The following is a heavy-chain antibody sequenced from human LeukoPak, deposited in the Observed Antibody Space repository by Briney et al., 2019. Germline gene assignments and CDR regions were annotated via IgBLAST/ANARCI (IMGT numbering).Heavy chain of an antibody. V-gene: IGHV4-59*08. Sequence: SETLSHTCTVSGGSISSYYWSWIRQPPGKGLEWIGYIYYSGSTNYNPSPKSRVTISVDTSKNQFSLKLSSVTAADTAVYYCARQGGGFWYFDLWGRGTLVTVSS. J-gene: IGHJ2*01. CDR1: GGSISSYY. CDR3: ARQGGGFWYFDL. D-gene: IGHD6-25*01. CDR2: IYYSGST.